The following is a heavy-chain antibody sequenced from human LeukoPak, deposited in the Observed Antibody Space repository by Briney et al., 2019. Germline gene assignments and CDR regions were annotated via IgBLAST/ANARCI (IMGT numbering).Heavy chain of an antibody. CDR1: GFTFGDYG. D-gene: IGHD2-2*01. CDR3: AKAVPATNYFDL. CDR2: ISWNSITK. J-gene: IGHJ4*02. V-gene: IGHV3-9*01. Sequence: GGSLRLSFEASGFTFGDYGMHWVRQRPGEGLEWVSDISWNSITKRYADPVRGRFTISRDNAKNSLYLQMRSLRPEDTAFYYCAKAVPATNYFDLWGRGTLVTVSS.